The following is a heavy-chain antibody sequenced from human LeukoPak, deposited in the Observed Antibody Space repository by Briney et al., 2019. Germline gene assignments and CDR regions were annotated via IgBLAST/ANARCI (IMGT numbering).Heavy chain of an antibody. CDR3: AKNTVTPSRTWYYFDS. Sequence: ASVKVSCKASEGTFSNNAINWVRQAPGQGLEWMGGIIPIFGTANYAQKFQGSVSITADESTRTAYMEPYSLRSDDTAVYYCAKNTVTPSRTWYYFDSWGQGTLVTVSS. D-gene: IGHD4-11*01. CDR2: IIPIFGTA. J-gene: IGHJ4*02. CDR1: EGTFSNNA. V-gene: IGHV1-69*13.